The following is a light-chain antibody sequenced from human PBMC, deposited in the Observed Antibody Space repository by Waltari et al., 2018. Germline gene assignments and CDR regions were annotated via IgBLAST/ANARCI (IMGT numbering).Light chain of an antibody. CDR2: WAS. CDR3: QQFYSTPIT. V-gene: IGKV4-1*01. J-gene: IGKJ5*01. Sequence: ILMTQSPDSLAVSLGERATINCKSSQSVLYSSNNLNYLALYQQKPGQPPKLLLYWASTRESGVPDRFSGSGSETDFTLTISSLQAEDVAVYFCQQFYSTPITFGQGTRLEI. CDR1: QSVLYSSNNLNY.